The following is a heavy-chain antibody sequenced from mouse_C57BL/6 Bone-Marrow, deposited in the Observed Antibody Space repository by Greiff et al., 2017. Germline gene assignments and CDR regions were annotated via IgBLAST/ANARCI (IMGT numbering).Heavy chain of an antibody. CDR2: IDPSDSYT. CDR3: ARGFYYYGSSLYLDY. V-gene: IGHV1-50*01. Sequence: VQLQQPGAELVKPGASVKLSCKASGYTFTSYWMQWVKQRPGQGLEWIGEIDPSDSYTNYNQKFKGKATLTVDTSSSTAYMQLSSLTSEDSAVYYCARGFYYYGSSLYLDYWGQGTTLTVSS. J-gene: IGHJ2*01. CDR1: GYTFTSYW. D-gene: IGHD1-1*01.